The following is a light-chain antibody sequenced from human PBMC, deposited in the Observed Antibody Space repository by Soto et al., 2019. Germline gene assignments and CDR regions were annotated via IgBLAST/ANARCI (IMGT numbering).Light chain of an antibody. Sequence: DIQMTQSPSAMSASVGDRVTITCRASQGIGNYLAWFQQKPGKVPKRLIYGASNLQSGVPPRFSGSGSGTEFTLTISSLQPEDFVTYYCLQHNSYPRTFGQGTKVDIK. V-gene: IGKV1-17*03. CDR3: LQHNSYPRT. CDR1: QGIGNY. J-gene: IGKJ1*01. CDR2: GAS.